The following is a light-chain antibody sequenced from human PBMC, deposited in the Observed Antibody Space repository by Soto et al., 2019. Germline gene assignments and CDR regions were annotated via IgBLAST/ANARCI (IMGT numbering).Light chain of an antibody. CDR3: QQYGSSPRT. CDR2: DAS. V-gene: IGKV3-20*01. CDR1: QSVRSNH. J-gene: IGKJ2*01. Sequence: EIVLTQSPGTLSLSPGERATLSCRASQSVRSNHLAWYQQKPGQAPRLLIYDASSRATGIPDRFSGSGSGTVFTLTISRLEPEDVAVYYCQQYGSSPRTFGRGTKLEI.